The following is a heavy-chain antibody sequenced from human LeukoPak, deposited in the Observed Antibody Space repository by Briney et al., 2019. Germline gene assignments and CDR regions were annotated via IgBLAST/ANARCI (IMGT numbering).Heavy chain of an antibody. V-gene: IGHV4-61*01. CDR1: GGSVSSGSYY. J-gene: IGHJ4*02. CDR2: IYSSGST. Sequence: SETLSLTCTVSGGSVSSGSYYWSWIRQTPGKGLEWIAYIYSSGSTNYNPSLKSRVTISVDTSKNQFSLNLSSVTAADTAVYYCARDGSHYYDSSGYYYFDYWGQGTLVTVSS. CDR3: ARDGSHYYDSSGYYYFDY. D-gene: IGHD3-22*01.